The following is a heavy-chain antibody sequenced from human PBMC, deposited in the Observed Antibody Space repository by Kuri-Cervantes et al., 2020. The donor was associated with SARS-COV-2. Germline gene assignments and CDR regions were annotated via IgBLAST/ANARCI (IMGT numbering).Heavy chain of an antibody. V-gene: IGHV3-30*03. CDR3: ARARDSSGYYFDY. J-gene: IGHJ4*02. D-gene: IGHD3-22*01. CDR2: ISYDGSNK. Sequence: GGSLRLSCAASGFTFSSYGMHWVRQAPGKGLEWVAVISYDGSNKYYADSVKGRFTISRDNSKNTLYLQMNSLRAEDTAVYYCARARDSSGYYFDYWGQGTLVTVSS. CDR1: GFTFSSYG.